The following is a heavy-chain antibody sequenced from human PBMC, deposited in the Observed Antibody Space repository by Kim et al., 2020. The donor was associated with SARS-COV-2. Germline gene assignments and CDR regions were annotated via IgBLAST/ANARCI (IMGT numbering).Heavy chain of an antibody. CDR1: GYTFTSYY. CDR3: ATKSLVRPNFCY. V-gene: IGHV1-46*01. CDR2: IDPGGGST. Sequence: ASVKVSCKASGYTFTSYYLHWVRQAPGQGLEWMGRIDPGGGSTSYAQKFQGRVTMTRDTSTDTVYMELSSLRSEDTAVYYCATKSLVRPNFCYWGQGTL. J-gene: IGHJ4*02. D-gene: IGHD6-6*01.